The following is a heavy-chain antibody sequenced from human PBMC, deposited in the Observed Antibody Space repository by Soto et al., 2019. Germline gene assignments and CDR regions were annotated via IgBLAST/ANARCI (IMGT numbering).Heavy chain of an antibody. V-gene: IGHV1-69*01. D-gene: IGHD3-22*01. Sequence: QVQLVQSGAEVKKPGSSVKVSCKASGGTFSSYAISWVRQAPGQGLEGMGGIIPIFGTANYAQKFQGRVTITADESKSTAYMELSSLRSEDTAVYYCARAVSYYYDSSGRYYFDYWGQGTLVTVSS. CDR3: ARAVSYYYDSSGRYYFDY. J-gene: IGHJ4*02. CDR2: IIPIFGTA. CDR1: GGTFSSYA.